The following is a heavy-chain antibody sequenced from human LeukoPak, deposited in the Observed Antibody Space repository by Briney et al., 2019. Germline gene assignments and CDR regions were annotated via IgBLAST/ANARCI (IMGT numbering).Heavy chain of an antibody. CDR3: ARVLDLSKRGLDAFDI. CDR2: VYYSGST. Sequence: PSETLSLTCTVSGGSISSYYWSWIRQPPGKGLEWIGYVYYSGSTNCNPSLKNRVTISVDTSKNQFSLKLSSATAADTAVYYCARVLDLSKRGLDAFDIWGQGTMVTVSS. CDR1: GGSISSYY. V-gene: IGHV4-59*01. J-gene: IGHJ3*02. D-gene: IGHD3-16*01.